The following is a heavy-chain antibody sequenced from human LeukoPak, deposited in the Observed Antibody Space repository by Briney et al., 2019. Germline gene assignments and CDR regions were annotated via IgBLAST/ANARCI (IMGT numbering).Heavy chain of an antibody. CDR2: ISWNSGSI. V-gene: IGHV3-9*01. D-gene: IGHD6-19*01. J-gene: IGHJ2*01. CDR1: GFTFDDYA. CDR3: AKDILTRIAVAGDWYFDL. Sequence: GGSLRLSCAASGFTFDDYAMHWVRQAPGKGLEWVSGISWNSGSIGYADSVKGRFTISRDNAKNSRYLQMNSLRAEDTALYYCAKDILTRIAVAGDWYFDLWGRGTLVTVSS.